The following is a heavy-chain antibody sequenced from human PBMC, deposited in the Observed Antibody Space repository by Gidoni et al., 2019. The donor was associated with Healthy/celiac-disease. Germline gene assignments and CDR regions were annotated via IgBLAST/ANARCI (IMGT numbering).Heavy chain of an antibody. CDR1: GGSFSGYY. D-gene: IGHD6-13*01. J-gene: IGHJ3*02. Sequence: QVQLQQWGAGLLKPSETLSLTCAVYGGSFSGYYWSWIRQPPGKGLEWIGEINHSGSTNYNPSLKSRVTISVDTSKNQFSLKLSSVTAADTAVYYCARVLAAAGIDAFDIWGQGTMVTVSS. V-gene: IGHV4-34*01. CDR3: ARVLAAAGIDAFDI. CDR2: INHSGST.